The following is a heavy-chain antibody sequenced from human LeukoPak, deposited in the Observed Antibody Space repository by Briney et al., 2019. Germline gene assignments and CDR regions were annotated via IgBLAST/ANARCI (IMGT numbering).Heavy chain of an antibody. J-gene: IGHJ4*02. CDR2: ISISSSYI. Sequence: GGSLRLSCAASGFTFSSYSMNWVRQAPGKGLEWVSSISISSSYIYPADSVKGRFTISRDNAKNSLYLQMNSLRAEDTAVYYCARDLRLDYWGQGTLVSVSS. V-gene: IGHV3-21*01. CDR3: ARDLRLDY. CDR1: GFTFSSYS.